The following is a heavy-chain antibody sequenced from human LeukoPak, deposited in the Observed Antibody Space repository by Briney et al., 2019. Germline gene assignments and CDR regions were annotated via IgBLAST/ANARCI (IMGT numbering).Heavy chain of an antibody. D-gene: IGHD5-12*01. CDR3: ARGAGTQQYSGYD. J-gene: IGHJ4*02. CDR1: GFTFSTYA. V-gene: IGHV3-30-3*01. CDR2: ISYDGSNK. Sequence: GGSLRLSCALSGFTFSTYAMHWVRQAPGKGLEGVAGISYDGSNKHYADSVKGRFTISRDNSKNTLYLQMNSLRTEDPAVYYCARGAGTQQYSGYDWGQGTLVTVSS.